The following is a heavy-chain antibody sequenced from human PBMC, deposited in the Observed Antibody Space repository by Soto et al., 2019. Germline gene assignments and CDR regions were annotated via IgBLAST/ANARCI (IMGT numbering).Heavy chain of an antibody. J-gene: IGHJ4*02. CDR3: ASTVGQYYYDSSGYRDY. V-gene: IGHV3-23*01. D-gene: IGHD3-22*01. Sequence: GGSLRLSCAASGFTFSSYAMSWVRQAPGKGLEWVSAISGSGGSTYYADSVKGWFTISRDNSKNKLYLQMNSLRAEDTAVYYCASTVGQYYYDSSGYRDYWGQGTLVTVSS. CDR2: ISGSGGST. CDR1: GFTFSSYA.